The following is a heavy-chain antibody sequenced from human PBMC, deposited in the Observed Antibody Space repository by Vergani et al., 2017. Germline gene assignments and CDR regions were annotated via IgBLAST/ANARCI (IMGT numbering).Heavy chain of an antibody. Sequence: QVQLQQWGAGLLKPSETLSLTCAVYGASFSDFYWNWIRQPPGKGLEWIGEINHSGSTNYNPSLKSRVTISIDTSKNQFSLNVTSVTAADTAVYYCAGQRLNIFVVVTHFDYWGQGTLVTVSS. CDR3: AGQRLNIFVVVTHFDY. V-gene: IGHV4-34*01. CDR2: INHSGST. D-gene: IGHD3-3*02. CDR1: GASFSDFY. J-gene: IGHJ4*02.